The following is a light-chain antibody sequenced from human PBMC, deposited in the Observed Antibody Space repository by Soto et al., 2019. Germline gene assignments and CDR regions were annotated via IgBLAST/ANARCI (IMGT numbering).Light chain of an antibody. CDR3: QQSYSTLGLT. J-gene: IGKJ4*01. CDR2: AAS. CDR1: QSITSY. Sequence: DIPMTQSPSSLSASVGDRVTITCRASQSITSYLNWYQQKPGKAPKLLIYAASSLQSGVPSRFSGSGSVTDFTLTISSLQPEDFATYYCQQSYSTLGLTFGGGTKVEIK. V-gene: IGKV1-39*01.